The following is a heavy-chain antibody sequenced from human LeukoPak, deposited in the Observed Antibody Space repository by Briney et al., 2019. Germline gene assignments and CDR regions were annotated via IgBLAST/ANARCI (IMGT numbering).Heavy chain of an antibody. J-gene: IGHJ5*02. CDR1: GGSFSGYY. Sequence: PSETLSLTCAVYGGSFSGYYWSWIRQPPGKGLEWIGEINHSGSTNYNPSLKSRVTISVDTSKNQFSLKLSSVTAADTAVYYCAKTPIRIQYSWFDPWGQETLVTVSS. D-gene: IGHD5-18*01. V-gene: IGHV4-34*01. CDR3: AKTPIRIQYSWFDP. CDR2: INHSGST.